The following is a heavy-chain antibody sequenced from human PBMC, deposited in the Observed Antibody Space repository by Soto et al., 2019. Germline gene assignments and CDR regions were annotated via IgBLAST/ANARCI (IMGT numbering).Heavy chain of an antibody. CDR3: XXXXXXXXXXXXYSAPFGY. CDR1: GFTFSNYA. D-gene: IGHD3-16*01. CDR2: ISYDGSNK. Sequence: QVQLVESGGGVVQPGRSLRLSCAASGFTFSNYAMHWVRQAPGKGLEWVAVISYDGSNKYYADSVKGRFTISRDNSKNTLYLQMNSLRAXXXXXXXXXXXXXXXXXXXXYSAPFGYWGQGTLVTVSS. V-gene: IGHV3-30-3*01. J-gene: IGHJ4*02.